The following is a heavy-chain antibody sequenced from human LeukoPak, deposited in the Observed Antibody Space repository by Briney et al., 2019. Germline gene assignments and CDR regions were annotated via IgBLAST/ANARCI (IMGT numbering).Heavy chain of an antibody. J-gene: IGHJ5*02. CDR1: GFTFSSYW. CDR2: IKQDGSEK. V-gene: IGHV3-7*01. D-gene: IGHD3-10*01. Sequence: GGSLRLSCAASGFTFSSYWRSWVRQAPGKGLEWVANIKQDGSEKYYVDSVKGRFTISRDNAKNSLYLQMNSLRAEDTAVYYCARDLTYYYGSGNGDPWGQGTLVTVSS. CDR3: ARDLTYYYGSGNGDP.